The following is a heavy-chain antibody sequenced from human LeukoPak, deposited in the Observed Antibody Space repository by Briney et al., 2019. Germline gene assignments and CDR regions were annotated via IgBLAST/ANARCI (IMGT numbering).Heavy chain of an antibody. CDR3: ASVSELRYFDWYYGMDA. CDR2: INHSGST. J-gene: IGHJ6*02. Sequence: PSETLSLTCAVYGGSFSGYYWSWIRQPPGKGLEWIGEINHSGSTNYNPSLKSRVTISVDTSKNQFSLKLSSVTAADTAVYYCASVSELRYFDWYYGMDAWGQGTTVTVSS. V-gene: IGHV4-34*01. D-gene: IGHD3-9*01. CDR1: GGSFSGYY.